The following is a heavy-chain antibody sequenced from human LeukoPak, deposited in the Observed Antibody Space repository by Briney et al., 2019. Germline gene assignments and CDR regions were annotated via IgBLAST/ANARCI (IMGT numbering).Heavy chain of an antibody. CDR1: GYTFTSYD. V-gene: IGHV1-8*01. D-gene: IGHD3-3*01. Sequence: GASVKVSCTASGYTFTSYDINWVRQATGQGLEWMGWMNPNRGNTGYAQKFQGRVTMTRNTSISTAYMELSSLRSEDTAVYYCARVFRFLREGAVDPWGQGTLVTVSS. J-gene: IGHJ5*02. CDR3: ARVFRFLREGAVDP. CDR2: MNPNRGNT.